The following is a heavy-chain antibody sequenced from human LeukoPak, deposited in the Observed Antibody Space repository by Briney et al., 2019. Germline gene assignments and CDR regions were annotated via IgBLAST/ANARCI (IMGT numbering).Heavy chain of an antibody. CDR3: ARDSGGSGYFHYYMDV. CDR2: IKQDGSEK. D-gene: IGHD3-22*01. CDR1: GFTVSSYW. V-gene: IGHV3-7*01. Sequence: PGGSLRLSCAASGFTVSSYWMSWVRQAPGKGLEWVANIKQDGSEKYYVDSVKGRFTISRDNAKNSLYLQMNSLRAEDTAVYYCARDSGGSGYFHYYMDVWGKGTTVTVSS. J-gene: IGHJ6*03.